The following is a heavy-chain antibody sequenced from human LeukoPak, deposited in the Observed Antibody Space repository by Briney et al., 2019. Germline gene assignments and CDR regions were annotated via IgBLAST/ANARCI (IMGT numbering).Heavy chain of an antibody. D-gene: IGHD6-13*01. J-gene: IGHJ6*02. CDR1: GGSISSGDYY. V-gene: IGHV4-30-4*01. CDR3: ARVPVPDSSLGRSAYYYYYGMDV. Sequence: SQTLSLTCTVSGGSISSGDYYWRWIRQPPGKGLEWIGYIYYSASTYYNPSLKSRVTISVDTSKNQFSLKLSSVTAADTAVYYCARVPVPDSSLGRSAYYYYYGMDVWGQGTTVTVSS. CDR2: IYYSAST.